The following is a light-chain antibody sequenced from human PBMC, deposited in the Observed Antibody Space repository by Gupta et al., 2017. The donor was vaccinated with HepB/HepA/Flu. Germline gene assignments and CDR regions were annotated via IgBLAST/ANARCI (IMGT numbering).Light chain of an antibody. CDR3: QQYVRLPKT. V-gene: IGKV3-20*01. CDR1: QRVSSNY. J-gene: IGKJ1*01. Sequence: EIVLTQSTGTLSLSPGEVATLSCRASQRVSSNYLAWYQQTPGQPPTLLIYGASNRATGIPDRFSGSGSGTDFTLTISRPEPEDFAVYYCQQYVRLPKTFGQGTKVEVK. CDR2: GAS.